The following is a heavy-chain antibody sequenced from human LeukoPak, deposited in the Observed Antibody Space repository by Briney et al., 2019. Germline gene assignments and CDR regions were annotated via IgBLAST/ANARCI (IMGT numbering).Heavy chain of an antibody. CDR3: ASGYSYGYFGY. Sequence: AGGSLSLSCAASGFTFSSYWMHWVRQAPGKGLVWVSRINSDGSSTSYADSVKGRFTISRDNAKNTLYLQMNSLRAEDTAVYYCASGYSYGYFGYWGQGTLVTVSS. CDR1: GFTFSSYW. V-gene: IGHV3-74*01. D-gene: IGHD5-18*01. J-gene: IGHJ4*02. CDR2: INSDGSST.